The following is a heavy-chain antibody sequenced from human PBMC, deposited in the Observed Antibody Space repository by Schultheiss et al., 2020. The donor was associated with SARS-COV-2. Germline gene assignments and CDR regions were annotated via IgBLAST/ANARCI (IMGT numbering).Heavy chain of an antibody. CDR2: IDWDDDK. Sequence: TLSLTCTVSGGSISSYYWSWIRQPPGKALEWLARIDWDDDKYYSTSLKTRLTISKDTSKNQVVLTMTNMDPVDTATYYCARFQIGIAVAALDYWGQGSLVTVSS. CDR3: ARFQIGIAVAALDY. CDR1: GGSISSYYW. J-gene: IGHJ4*02. V-gene: IGHV2-70*11. D-gene: IGHD6-19*01.